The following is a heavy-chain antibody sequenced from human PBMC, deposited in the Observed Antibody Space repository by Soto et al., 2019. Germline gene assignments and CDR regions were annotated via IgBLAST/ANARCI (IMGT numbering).Heavy chain of an antibody. CDR3: ARGQDYFDTSGDNDY. J-gene: IGHJ4*02. V-gene: IGHV1-8*01. D-gene: IGHD3-22*01. CDR2: INTYSGRS. Sequence: QVQLVQSGSEMKKPGASVRVSCEASGYSFTSDNINWVRQAPGQGLEWVGWINTYSGRSGCGQKFQGRVTLTRDTSINTDYMELTNLRSEDTAVYYCARGQDYFDTSGDNDYWGRGTLIIVSS. CDR1: GYSFTSDN.